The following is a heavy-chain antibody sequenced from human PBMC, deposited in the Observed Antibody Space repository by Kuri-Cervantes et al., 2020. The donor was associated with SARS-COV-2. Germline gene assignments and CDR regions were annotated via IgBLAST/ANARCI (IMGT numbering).Heavy chain of an antibody. CDR1: GGSISSYY. Sequence: SETLSLTCTVSGGSISSYYWSWIRQPPGKGLEWIGEINHSGSTNYNPSLKSRVTISVDTSKNQFSLKLSSVTAADTAVYYCARGRLSDSSGYYYAPFDYWGQGTLVTVSS. CDR3: ARGRLSDSSGYYYAPFDY. CDR2: INHSGST. V-gene: IGHV4-34*01. D-gene: IGHD3-22*01. J-gene: IGHJ4*02.